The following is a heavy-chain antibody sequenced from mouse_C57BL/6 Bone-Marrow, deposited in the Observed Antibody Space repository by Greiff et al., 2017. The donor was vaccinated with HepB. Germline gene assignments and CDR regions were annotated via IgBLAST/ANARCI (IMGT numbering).Heavy chain of an antibody. CDR3: ARDTPHYYGIAY. D-gene: IGHD1-1*01. J-gene: IGHJ3*01. CDR1: GFTFSSYA. V-gene: IGHV5-4*01. Sequence: EVKLMESGGGLVKPGGSLKLSCAASGFTFSSYAMSWVRQTPEKRLEWVATISDGGSYTYYPDNVKGRFTISRDNAKNNLYLQMSHLKSEDTAMYYCARDTPHYYGIAYWGQGTLVTVSA. CDR2: ISDGGSYT.